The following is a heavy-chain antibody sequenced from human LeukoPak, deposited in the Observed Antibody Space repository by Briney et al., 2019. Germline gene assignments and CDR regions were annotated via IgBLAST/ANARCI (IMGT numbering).Heavy chain of an antibody. D-gene: IGHD2-21*02. CDR1: GGSISGSNW. Sequence: PSETLSLTCAVSGGSISGSNWWSWVRQAPGKGLEWIGEIYHSGSTNYNPFLKSRVTISVDKSKNQLSLRLNSVTAADTAVYYCVRGRFVRVRIVVVTPRYYYYMDVWGKGTTVTVSS. V-gene: IGHV4-4*02. CDR3: VRGRFVRVRIVVVTPRYYYYMDV. CDR2: IYHSGST. J-gene: IGHJ6*03.